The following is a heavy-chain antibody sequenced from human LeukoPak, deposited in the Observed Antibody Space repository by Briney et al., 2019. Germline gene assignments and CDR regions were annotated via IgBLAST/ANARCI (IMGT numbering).Heavy chain of an antibody. V-gene: IGHV1-69*04. CDR2: IIPILGIA. D-gene: IGHD2-2*01. CDR1: GGTFSSYA. Sequence: ASVKVSCRASGGTFSSYAISWVRQAPGQGLEWMGRIIPILGIANYAQKFQGRVTITADKSTSTAYMELSSLRSEDTAVYYCARGVKDIVVVPYYWGQGTLVTVSS. CDR3: ARGVKDIVVVPYY. J-gene: IGHJ4*02.